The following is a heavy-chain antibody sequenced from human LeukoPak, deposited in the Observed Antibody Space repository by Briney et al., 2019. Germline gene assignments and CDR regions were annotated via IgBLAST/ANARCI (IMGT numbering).Heavy chain of an antibody. CDR2: ISWNSGGI. CDR1: GFTFDDYA. D-gene: IGHD3-10*01. Sequence: PGGSLRLSCAASGFTFDDYAMHWVRQAPGKGLEWVSGISWNSGGIGYADSVKGRFTISRDNAKNSLYLQMNSLRAEDTALYYCAKETGVRGAAVDYWGQGTLVTVSS. J-gene: IGHJ4*02. CDR3: AKETGVRGAAVDY. V-gene: IGHV3-9*01.